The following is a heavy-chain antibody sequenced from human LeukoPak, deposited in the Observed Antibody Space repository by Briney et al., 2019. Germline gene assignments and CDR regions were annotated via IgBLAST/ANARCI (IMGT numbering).Heavy chain of an antibody. J-gene: IGHJ4*02. D-gene: IGHD3-3*01. CDR3: ARLMERDFDY. V-gene: IGHV5-51*01. CDR2: IYPVNSDT. Sequence: GESLKISCKASGYSFTNYWIGRVRQLPGKGLEWMGIIYPVNSDTRYSPSFQGQVTISADKSISTAYLQWSSLKASDTAMYYCARLMERDFDYWGQGTLVTVSS. CDR1: GYSFTNYW.